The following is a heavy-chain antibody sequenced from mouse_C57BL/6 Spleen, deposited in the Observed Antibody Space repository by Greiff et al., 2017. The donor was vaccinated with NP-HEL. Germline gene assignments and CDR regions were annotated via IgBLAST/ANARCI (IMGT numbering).Heavy chain of an antibody. CDR2: IDPSDSYT. V-gene: IGHV1-50*01. Sequence: QVQLQQPGAELVKPGASVKLSCKASGYTFTSYWMQWVKQRPGQGLEWIGEIDPSDSYTNYNQKFKGKATLTVDTSSSTAYMQLSSLTSEDSAVYYCARSSHAMDYWGQGTSVTVSS. CDR1: GYTFTSYW. CDR3: ARSSHAMDY. J-gene: IGHJ4*01.